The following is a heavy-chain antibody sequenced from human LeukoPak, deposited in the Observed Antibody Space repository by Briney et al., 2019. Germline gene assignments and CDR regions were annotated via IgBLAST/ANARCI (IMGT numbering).Heavy chain of an antibody. CDR2: IYYSGST. Sequence: TSETLSLTCTVSGGSISSSSYYWGWIRQPPGKGLEWIGSIYYSGSTYYNPSLKSRVTISVDTSKNQFSLKLSSVTAADTAVYYCARFPPRLVGGFFDYWGQGTLVTVSS. CDR3: ARFPPRLVGGFFDY. V-gene: IGHV4-39*07. CDR1: GGSISSSSYY. J-gene: IGHJ4*02. D-gene: IGHD6-19*01.